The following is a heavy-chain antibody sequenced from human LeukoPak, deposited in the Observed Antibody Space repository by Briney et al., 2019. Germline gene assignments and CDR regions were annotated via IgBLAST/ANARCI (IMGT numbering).Heavy chain of an antibody. CDR1: GYTFISYG. D-gene: IGHD3-10*01. Sequence: ASVKVSCKASGYTFISYGISWVRQAPGQGLEWMGWISAYNGNTNYAQKLQGRVTMTTDTSTSTAYMELRSLRSDDTAVYYCARVGLGITMVRGVIDYWGQGTLVTVSS. CDR3: ARVGLGITMVRGVIDY. J-gene: IGHJ4*02. V-gene: IGHV1-18*01. CDR2: ISAYNGNT.